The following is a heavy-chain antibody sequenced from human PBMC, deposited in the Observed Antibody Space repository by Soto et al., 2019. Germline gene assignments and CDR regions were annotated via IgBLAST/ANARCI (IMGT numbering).Heavy chain of an antibody. D-gene: IGHD2-15*01. CDR2: ITDSGTDT. J-gene: IGHJ6*02. CDR3: ASDRDIWYDVEGAFYYSCMDV. Sequence: GGSLRLSCVASAFTFSTYAMNWVRQAPGKVLDWVSLITDSGTDTYYAASVKGRFTISRDNSKNTLSLQMNSPRAEDTAVYYCASDRDIWYDVEGAFYYSCMDVWCPGTTVTVSS. CDR1: AFTFSTYA. V-gene: IGHV3-23*01.